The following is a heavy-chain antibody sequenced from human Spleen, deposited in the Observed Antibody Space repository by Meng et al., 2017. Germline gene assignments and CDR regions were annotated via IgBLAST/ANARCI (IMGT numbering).Heavy chain of an antibody. CDR1: GGSFSHYY. Sequence: LLLHGCHGRFKPPATRSTTCFCFGGSFSHYYGCWIRQPPGKGLEWIGEINHSGSTNYNPSLEGRATTSLDTSQNNLSLKLSSVTAADSAVYYCARGPTTIAHDFDYWGQGTLVTVSS. D-gene: IGHD5-24*01. CDR2: INHSGST. CDR3: ARGPTTIAHDFDY. V-gene: IGHV4-34*02. J-gene: IGHJ4*02.